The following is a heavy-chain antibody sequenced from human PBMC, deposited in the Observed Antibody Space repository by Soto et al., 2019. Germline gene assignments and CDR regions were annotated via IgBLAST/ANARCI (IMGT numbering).Heavy chain of an antibody. J-gene: IGHJ4*02. V-gene: IGHV3-30*18. D-gene: IGHD1-1*01. Sequence: GGSLRLSCAASGFTFSNYGMHWVRQAPGKGLEWVAVISYDGSNKYYADSVKGRFTISRDNSKNTLYLQMNSLRAEDTAVYHCAKDLEMAHNWSYWGQGTLVTVSS. CDR2: ISYDGSNK. CDR1: GFTFSNYG. CDR3: AKDLEMAHNWSY.